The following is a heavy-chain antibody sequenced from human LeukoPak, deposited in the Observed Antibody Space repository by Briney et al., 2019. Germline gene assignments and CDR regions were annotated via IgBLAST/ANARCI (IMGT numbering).Heavy chain of an antibody. J-gene: IGHJ4*02. CDR2: ISAYNGNT. Sequence: ASVKVSCKASGYTFTSYGINWVRQAPGQGLEWMGWISAYNGNTNYAQKLQGRVTMTTDTSTSTAYVELRSLRYDDTAVYYCARGLPRYYYDSSGLGYYFECWGQGTLVTVTS. V-gene: IGHV1-18*01. CDR1: GYTFTSYG. D-gene: IGHD3-22*01. CDR3: ARGLPRYYYDSSGLGYYFEC.